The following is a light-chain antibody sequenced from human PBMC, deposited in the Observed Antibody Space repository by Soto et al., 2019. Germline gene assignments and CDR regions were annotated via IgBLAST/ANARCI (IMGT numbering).Light chain of an antibody. CDR2: DAS. Sequence: EIVSTQSPATLSLSPGERATLSCRASQSVSSYLAWYQQKPGQAPRFLIYDASNRATGIPARFSGSGSGTDFTLTISSLEPEDFAVYYCQQRNYWPRTFGQGTKVEIK. CDR3: QQRNYWPRT. CDR1: QSVSSY. J-gene: IGKJ1*01. V-gene: IGKV3-11*01.